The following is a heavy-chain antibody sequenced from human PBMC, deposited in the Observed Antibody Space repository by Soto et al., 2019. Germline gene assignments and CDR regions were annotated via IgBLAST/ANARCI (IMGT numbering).Heavy chain of an antibody. J-gene: IGHJ2*01. Sequence: GESLKISCKGSGYSFTNYWIGWVRQMPGKGLEWMGIIYPGDSDTRYSPSFQGQVTISADKSISTAYLQWNSLKASDTAMYYCASPGVGGANSWYFDLWGRGTLVTVSS. V-gene: IGHV5-51*01. CDR3: ASPGVGGANSWYFDL. CDR2: IYPGDSDT. CDR1: GYSFTNYW. D-gene: IGHD2-15*01.